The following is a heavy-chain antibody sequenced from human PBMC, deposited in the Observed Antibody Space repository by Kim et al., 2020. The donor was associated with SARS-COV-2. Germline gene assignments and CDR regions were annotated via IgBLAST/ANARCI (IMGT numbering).Heavy chain of an antibody. Sequence: SETLSLTCAVYGGSFSGYYWSWIRQPPGKGLEWIGEINHSGSTNYNPSLKSRVTISVDTSKNQFSLKLSSVTAADTAVYYCARGKWRYYASSGYYYSQYFQHWGQGTLVTVSS. V-gene: IGHV4-34*01. D-gene: IGHD3-22*01. CDR1: GGSFSGYY. J-gene: IGHJ1*01. CDR3: ARGKWRYYASSGYYYSQYFQH. CDR2: INHSGST.